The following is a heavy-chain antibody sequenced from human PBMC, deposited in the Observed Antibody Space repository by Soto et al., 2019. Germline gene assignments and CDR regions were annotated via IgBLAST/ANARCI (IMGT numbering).Heavy chain of an antibody. CDR2: INSDGSSI. D-gene: IGHD5-18*01. J-gene: IGHJ6*02. CDR1: KFTITSYW. V-gene: IGHV3-74*01. CDR3: AREVSHGYVLRGMDV. Sequence: EVQLVESGGGLVQPGGSVRLSCAASKFTITSYWMHWVRQAPGKGLVWVSRINSDGSSISYADAVKGRFTISRDNAKNTLYLQMNSLRVEDTAVYYCAREVSHGYVLRGMDVWAKGPRSPSS.